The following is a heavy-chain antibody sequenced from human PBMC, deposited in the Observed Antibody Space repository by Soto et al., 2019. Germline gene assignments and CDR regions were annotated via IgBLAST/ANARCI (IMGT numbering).Heavy chain of an antibody. J-gene: IGHJ6*02. CDR1: GGSFSGDS. CDR3: ARPIIAAAGMGGMDV. CDR2: INHSGST. V-gene: IGHV4-34*01. Sequence: SETLSLTCAVYGGSFSGDSWSWIRQPPGKGLEWIGEINHSGSTNYNPSLKSRVTISVDTSKNQFSLKLSSVTAADTAVYYCARPIIAAAGMGGMDVWGQGTTVTVS. D-gene: IGHD6-13*01.